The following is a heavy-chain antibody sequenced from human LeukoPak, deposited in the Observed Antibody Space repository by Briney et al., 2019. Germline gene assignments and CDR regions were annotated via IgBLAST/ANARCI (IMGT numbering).Heavy chain of an antibody. Sequence: GGSLRLSCAASGFTFSSYAMSWVRQAPGKGLEWVSAISGSGGSTYYADSVKGRFTISRDNSKNTLYLQMYSLRAEDTAVYYCAKGAVYYYGSGSYYYYCGMDVWGQGTTVTVSS. J-gene: IGHJ6*02. V-gene: IGHV3-23*01. CDR1: GFTFSSYA. D-gene: IGHD3-10*01. CDR3: AKGAVYYYGSGSYYYYCGMDV. CDR2: ISGSGGST.